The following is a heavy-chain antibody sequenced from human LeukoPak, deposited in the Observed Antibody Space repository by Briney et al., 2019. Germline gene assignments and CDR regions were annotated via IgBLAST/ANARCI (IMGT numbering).Heavy chain of an antibody. V-gene: IGHV4-59*08. Sequence: SETLSLTCSVSGGSITSLYCNWIRQPPGKGLEWIGSTYYSGTFDYNPSLESRVTISVDTSKNQFSLNLRSVTAADTAVYYCAGSYYYASGSGYWGQGTLVSVSS. D-gene: IGHD3-10*01. J-gene: IGHJ4*02. CDR3: AGSYYYASGSGY. CDR2: TYYSGTF. CDR1: GGSITSLY.